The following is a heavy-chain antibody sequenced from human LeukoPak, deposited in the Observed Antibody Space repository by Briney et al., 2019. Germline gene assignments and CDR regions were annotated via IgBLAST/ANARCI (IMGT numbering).Heavy chain of an antibody. CDR1: GGSISNSDYY. D-gene: IGHD2-2*01. Sequence: PSETLSLTCTVSGGSISNSDYYWGWIRQPPGKGLEWVGSVHHTGNTYYSPSLGSRVTISVDTSKNQFSLKLSSVTAADTAVYYCARRAWVPAAGGSVYYYMDVWGKGTTVTVSS. J-gene: IGHJ6*03. CDR3: ARRAWVPAAGGSVYYYMDV. CDR2: VHHTGNT. V-gene: IGHV4-39*07.